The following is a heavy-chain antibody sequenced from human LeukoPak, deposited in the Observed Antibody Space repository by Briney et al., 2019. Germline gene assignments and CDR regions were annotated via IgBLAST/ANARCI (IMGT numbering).Heavy chain of an antibody. Sequence: GASVKVSCKASGYTFTSYGINWVRQAPGQGLEWMGWISAYNGNTNYAQKLQGRDTMTTDTSTSTVYMELRSLRSDDTAVYYCARDTISNYYDSTGYFSYWGQGTLVTVSS. CDR2: ISAYNGNT. V-gene: IGHV1-18*01. D-gene: IGHD3-22*01. J-gene: IGHJ4*02. CDR3: ARDTISNYYDSTGYFSY. CDR1: GYTFTSYG.